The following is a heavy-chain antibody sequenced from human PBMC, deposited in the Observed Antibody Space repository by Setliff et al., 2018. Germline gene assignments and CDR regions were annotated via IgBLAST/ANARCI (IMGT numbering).Heavy chain of an antibody. CDR3: ATKDYDTSGYYRPFGF. CDR1: GSTLTELT. V-gene: IGHV1-24*01. CDR2: FNPEDDEI. J-gene: IGHJ4*01. D-gene: IGHD3-22*01. Sequence: GASVKVSCKVSGSTLTELTMYWVRQAPGKGLEWMGSFNPEDDEIIYAQKFLGRVTMTEDTSTDTAYMELSSLRSVDTAVYYCATKDYDTSGYYRPFGFWGQGTLVTVSS.